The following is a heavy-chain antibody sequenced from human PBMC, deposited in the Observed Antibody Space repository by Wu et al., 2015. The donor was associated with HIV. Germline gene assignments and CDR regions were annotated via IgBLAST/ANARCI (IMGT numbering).Heavy chain of an antibody. CDR2: ISGYNGNT. D-gene: IGHD3-3*02. CDR1: GYTFSSYV. V-gene: IGHV1-18*01. CDR3: ARSSISIFGYYGMDM. Sequence: VQLVQSKAEVKKPGASVKVSCKASGYTFSSYVISWVRQAPGQGLEWMGWISGYNGNTNYAQKVQGRVTMTADTSTSTAYMEVRSLRSDDTAVYYCARSSISIFGYYGMDMWGQGTTVTVSS. J-gene: IGHJ6*02.